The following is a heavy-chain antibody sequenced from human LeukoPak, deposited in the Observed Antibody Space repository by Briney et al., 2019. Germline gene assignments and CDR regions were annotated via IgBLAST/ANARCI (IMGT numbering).Heavy chain of an antibody. CDR2: IIPIFGTA. D-gene: IGHD2-15*01. V-gene: IGHV1-69*13. Sequence: ASVKVSCKASGGTFSSYAISWVRQAPGQGLEWMGGIIPIFGTANYAQKFQGRVTITADESTSTAYMELSSLRSEDTAVYYCATGYCSGGSCYYFDYWGQGTLVAVSS. CDR1: GGTFSSYA. CDR3: ATGYCSGGSCYYFDY. J-gene: IGHJ4*02.